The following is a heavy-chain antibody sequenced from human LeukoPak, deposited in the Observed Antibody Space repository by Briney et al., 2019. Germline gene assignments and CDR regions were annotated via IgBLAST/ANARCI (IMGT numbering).Heavy chain of an antibody. Sequence: SETLSLTCTVSGGSISSYYWGWIRQPPGKGLEWIGSIYYSGSTYYNPSLKSRVTISVDTSKNQFSLKLSSVTAADTAVYYCARDPYYYDSSGYDYWGQGTLVTVSS. CDR2: IYYSGST. V-gene: IGHV4-39*07. CDR1: GGSISSYY. D-gene: IGHD3-22*01. J-gene: IGHJ4*02. CDR3: ARDPYYYDSSGYDY.